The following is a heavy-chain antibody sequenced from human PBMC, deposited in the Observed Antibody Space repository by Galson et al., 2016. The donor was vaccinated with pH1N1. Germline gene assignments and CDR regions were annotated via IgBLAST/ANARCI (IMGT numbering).Heavy chain of an antibody. J-gene: IGHJ3*02. D-gene: IGHD4-17*01. CDR2: IYPGGSVT. V-gene: IGHV5-51*03. CDR1: GYSFSNYW. CDR3: ARQYDFGDYRGNAFDI. Sequence: QSGAEVKKPGESLKISCKGSGYSFSNYWIGWVRQMPGKGLEWVGIIYPGGSVTRYSPSFQGQVTISSDKSISTAYLQWISLRASDTAMYYCARQYDFGDYRGNAFDIWGQGTVVIVSS.